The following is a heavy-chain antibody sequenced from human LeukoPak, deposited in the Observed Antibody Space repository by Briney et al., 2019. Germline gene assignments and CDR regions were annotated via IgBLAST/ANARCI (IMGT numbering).Heavy chain of an antibody. J-gene: IGHJ4*02. CDR2: ISSHSSYI. CDR1: GFTLSNYC. V-gene: IGHV3-21*01. Sequence: GGSLRLSCVASGFTLSNYCMNWVRQAPGKGLEWVSSISSHSSYIYYADSVKGRFTISRDNAKNSLYLQMNSLRADDTALYYCATSGIPYGDYLGWWGQGTLVTVSS. D-gene: IGHD4-17*01. CDR3: ATSGIPYGDYLGW.